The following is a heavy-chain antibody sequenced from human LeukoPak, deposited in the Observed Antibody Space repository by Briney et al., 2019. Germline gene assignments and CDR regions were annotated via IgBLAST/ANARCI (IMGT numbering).Heavy chain of an antibody. J-gene: IGHJ6*02. CDR2: IIPILGIA. Sequence: SVKVSFTASGGTFSIYAISWVRQAPGQGLEWMGRIIPILGIANYAQKFQGRGTITADKSTSTAYMELSSLRSEDTAVYYCARASTSYGINYYYYYGMDVWGQGTTVTVSS. CDR3: ARASTSYGINYYYYYGMDV. V-gene: IGHV1-69*04. CDR1: GGTFSIYA. D-gene: IGHD2-2*01.